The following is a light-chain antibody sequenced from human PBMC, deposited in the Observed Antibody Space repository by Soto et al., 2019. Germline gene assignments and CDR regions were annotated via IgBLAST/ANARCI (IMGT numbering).Light chain of an antibody. CDR3: SAYRSINSLYV. J-gene: IGLJ1*01. V-gene: IGLV2-14*03. Sequence: QPVLTQPASVSGSPGQSITISCSGTSSDVGAYNYVSWYQQKPGTAPKLVIYDVSNRPSGVSHRFSASRSGNTASLTISGLQAEDEADYFCSAYRSINSLYVFGTGTKLTVL. CDR2: DVS. CDR1: SSDVGAYNY.